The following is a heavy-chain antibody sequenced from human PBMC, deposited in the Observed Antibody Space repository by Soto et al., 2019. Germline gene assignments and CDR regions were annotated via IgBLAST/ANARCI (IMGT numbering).Heavy chain of an antibody. V-gene: IGHV3-66*01. CDR2: IYSGGNT. D-gene: IGHD3-10*01. J-gene: IGHJ4*02. Sequence: PGGSLRLSCAASGFTVSSNYMSWVRQAPGKGLEWVSVIYSGGNTYYADSVKGRFTISRDNSKNTLYLQMNSLRVDDTAVYYCARDTMATIDYWGQGTLVTVSS. CDR3: ARDTMATIDY. CDR1: GFTVSSNY.